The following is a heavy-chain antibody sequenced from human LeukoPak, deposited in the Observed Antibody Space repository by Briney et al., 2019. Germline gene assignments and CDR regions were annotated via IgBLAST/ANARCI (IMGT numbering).Heavy chain of an antibody. CDR1: GYTFSGYY. J-gene: IGHJ4*02. CDR3: ASQPYYFDSSGYYDY. Sequence: ASAKVSCKASGYTFSGYYMHWVRLAPGQGLEWMGWINPNTGGTNYAQKFQGRVTMTRDTSISTTYMELSRLRSDDTAVYYCASQPYYFDSSGYYDYWGQGTLVTVSS. CDR2: INPNTGGT. D-gene: IGHD3-22*01. V-gene: IGHV1-2*02.